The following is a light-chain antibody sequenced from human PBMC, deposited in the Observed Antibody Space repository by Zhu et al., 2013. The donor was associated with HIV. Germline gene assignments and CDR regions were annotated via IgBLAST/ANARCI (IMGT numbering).Light chain of an antibody. CDR2: GAS. CDR3: QQYGDSPRT. J-gene: IGKJ1*01. Sequence: EIVLTQSPGTLSLSPGERATLSCRASQSVTSYSLAWYQQKSGQPPRLLIYGASIRATGIPDKFSGSGSGTDFTLTISRLDPEDFAVYFCQQYGDSPRTFGQGTRVEIK. V-gene: IGKV3-20*01. CDR1: QSVTSYS.